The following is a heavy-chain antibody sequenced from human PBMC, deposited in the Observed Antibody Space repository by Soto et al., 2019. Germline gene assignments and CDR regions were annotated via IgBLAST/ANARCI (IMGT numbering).Heavy chain of an antibody. J-gene: IGHJ5*02. Sequence: PSETLSLTCTVSGASINDFYWSWIRQTPGEGLEWVGFMYYSETTKYNPSLKGRVNMSLDTSKNQVSLHLKSVTAADTAVYYCARANSSTWYKLEYKWFDPWGQGTQVTVSS. CDR1: GASINDFY. CDR2: MYYSETT. D-gene: IGHD6-13*01. V-gene: IGHV4-59*01. CDR3: ARANSSTWYKLEYKWFDP.